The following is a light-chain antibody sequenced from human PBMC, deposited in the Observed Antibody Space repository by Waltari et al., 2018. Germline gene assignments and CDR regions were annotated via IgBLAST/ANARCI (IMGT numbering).Light chain of an antibody. J-gene: IGLJ1*01. CDR2: GVS. Sequence: QSALTQPASVSGSPGQSSTIACNGTSRDVGGDIYVHLYQQHLAKVPKLMIYGVSNRPSGVSARFSGSKSGNTASLTISGLQAEDEADYYCSSYASSTTRVFGSGTKVTVL. CDR1: SRDVGGDIY. CDR3: SSYASSTTRV. V-gene: IGLV2-14*01.